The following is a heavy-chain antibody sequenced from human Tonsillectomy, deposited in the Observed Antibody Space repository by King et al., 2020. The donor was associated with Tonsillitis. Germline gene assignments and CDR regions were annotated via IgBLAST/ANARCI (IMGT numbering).Heavy chain of an antibody. D-gene: IGHD1-26*01. CDR1: GGSISSSSYY. V-gene: IGHV4-39*01. J-gene: IGHJ6*03. Sequence: QLQESGPGLVKPSETLSLTCTVSGGSISSSSYYWGWIRQPPGKGLEWIGSIYYSGSTYYSPSLKSRVTISVDTSRNQFSLKLSHVTAADTAVYYGARQGLSGGAVYDYYYYMDVWGKGTTVTVSS. CDR2: IYYSGST. CDR3: ARQGLSGGAVYDYYYYMDV.